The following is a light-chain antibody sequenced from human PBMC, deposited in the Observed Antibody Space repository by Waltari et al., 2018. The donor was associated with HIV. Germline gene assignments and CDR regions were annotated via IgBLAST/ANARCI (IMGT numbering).Light chain of an antibody. V-gene: IGLV1-51*01. Sequence: QSVLTQPPSLSAAPGQRVTISCSGSSSNIEKNYVSWYQQLPGTAPKLLIYENDKRPSGLSNRFSGSKSGNTATLTISGLQPEDEADYFCTSYISGTTPVFGRGTRVTVL. CDR2: END. J-gene: IGLJ2*01. CDR1: SSNIEKNY. CDR3: TSYISGTTPV.